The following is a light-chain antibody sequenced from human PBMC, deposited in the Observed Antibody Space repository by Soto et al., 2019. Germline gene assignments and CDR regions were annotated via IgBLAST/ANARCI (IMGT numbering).Light chain of an antibody. CDR2: HAS. J-gene: IGKJ1*01. CDR3: QQFKSGTWT. CDR1: QFISSW. V-gene: IGKV1-5*01. Sequence: DIQMTQSPSTLSASVGDRVTITCRASQFISSWLAWYQQKPGKVPKLLIFHASNLESGVPSRFSGSGSGTEFILTINGLQPDDFATYFCQQFKSGTWTFGQGTKVDIK.